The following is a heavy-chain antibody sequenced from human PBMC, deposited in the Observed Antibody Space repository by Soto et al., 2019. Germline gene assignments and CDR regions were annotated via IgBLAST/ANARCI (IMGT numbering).Heavy chain of an antibody. V-gene: IGHV4-61*08. CDR1: GDTISTGGYT. Sequence: SETLSLTCDVSGDTISTGGYTWAWIRQPPGKGLEWIGYIYYSGSTNYNPSLKSRVTISVDTSKNQFSLKLSSVTAADTAVYYCARSAGIAAAGYHNWFDPWGQGTLVTVSS. D-gene: IGHD6-13*01. CDR3: ARSAGIAAAGYHNWFDP. J-gene: IGHJ5*02. CDR2: IYYSGST.